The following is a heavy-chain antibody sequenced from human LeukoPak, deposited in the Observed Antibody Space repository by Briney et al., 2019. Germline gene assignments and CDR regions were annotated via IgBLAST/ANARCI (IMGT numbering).Heavy chain of an antibody. CDR2: IYYGENT. CDR3: ARGYGSGDY. D-gene: IGHD3-10*01. V-gene: IGHV4-39*07. CDR1: GGSISSGPYY. J-gene: IGHJ4*02. Sequence: PSETLSLTCTVSGGSISSGPYYWGWIRQPPGKGLEWIGNIYYGENTYYNPSLKSRVTISVDTSKNQFSLKLSSVTAADTAVYYCARGYGSGDYWGQGTLVTVSS.